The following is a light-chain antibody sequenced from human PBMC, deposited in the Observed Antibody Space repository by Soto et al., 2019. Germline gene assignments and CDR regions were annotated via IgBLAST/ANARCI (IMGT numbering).Light chain of an antibody. Sequence: SYELPQQHSVSVAPGATTRITCGGNNIGRKSVHWYHQKPGQAPVLVLYYDSDRPSGIPERFSGSIAGNTATLTITRVEAGDEDDYSCHVWDCNRDHSVFGGGTKPTV. V-gene: IGLV3-21*01. CDR3: HVWDCNRDHSV. CDR2: YDS. CDR1: NIGRKS. J-gene: IGLJ2*01.